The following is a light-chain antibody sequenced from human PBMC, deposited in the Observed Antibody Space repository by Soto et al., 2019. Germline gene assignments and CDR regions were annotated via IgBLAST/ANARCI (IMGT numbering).Light chain of an antibody. CDR1: QSVSSSY. Sequence: EIVLTQSPGTLSLSPGERATLSCRASQSVSSSYLAWYQQKPGQAPRLLIYGASGRATGIPDRFSGSGSGTDFPLTISRLEPEDFAVYYCQQYGSSPRFTFGPGTKVDIK. CDR2: GAS. V-gene: IGKV3-20*01. CDR3: QQYGSSPRFT. J-gene: IGKJ3*01.